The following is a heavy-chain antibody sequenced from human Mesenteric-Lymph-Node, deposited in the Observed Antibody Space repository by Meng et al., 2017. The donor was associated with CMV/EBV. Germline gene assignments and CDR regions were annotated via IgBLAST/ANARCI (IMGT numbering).Heavy chain of an antibody. CDR1: GFTFSDYY. V-gene: IGHV3-11*04. CDR2: ISSSGSTI. J-gene: IGHJ6*02. Sequence: GESLKISCAASGFTFSDYYMSWIRQAPGKGLEWVSYISSSGSTIYYADSVEGRFTISRDNAKNSLYLQMNSLRAEDTAVYYCARDLVVVVPAAIDYYYYYGMDVWGQGTTVTVSS. CDR3: ARDLVVVVPAAIDYYYYYGMDV. D-gene: IGHD2-2*01.